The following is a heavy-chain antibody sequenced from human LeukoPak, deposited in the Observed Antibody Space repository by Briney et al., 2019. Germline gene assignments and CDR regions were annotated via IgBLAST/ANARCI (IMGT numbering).Heavy chain of an antibody. J-gene: IGHJ6*03. Sequence: GGSLRLSCAASGFTFSGYAMSWVPHAPGKGLEWVSAISGTGVSTYYADSAKGRFPISRDNSKNTLHLQMNSLTHEDTAVYYCAKQAGPSYYYYMDVWCKETTVTVSS. V-gene: IGHV3-23*01. CDR1: GFTFSGYA. CDR3: AKQAGPSYYYYMDV. CDR2: ISGTGVST.